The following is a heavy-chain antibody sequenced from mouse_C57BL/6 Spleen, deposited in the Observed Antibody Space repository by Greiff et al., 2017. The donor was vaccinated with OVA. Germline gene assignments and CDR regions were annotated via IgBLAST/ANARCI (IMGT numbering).Heavy chain of an antibody. Sequence: VKLQQPGAELVRPGSSVKLSCKASGYTFTSYWMHWVKQRPIQGLEWIGNIDPSDSETHYNQKFKDKATLTVDKSSSTAYMQLSSLTSEDSAVYYCARGGYYGSNSYWYFDVWGTGTTVTVSS. V-gene: IGHV1-52*01. CDR2: IDPSDSET. CDR3: ARGGYYGSNSYWYFDV. D-gene: IGHD1-1*01. CDR1: GYTFTSYW. J-gene: IGHJ1*03.